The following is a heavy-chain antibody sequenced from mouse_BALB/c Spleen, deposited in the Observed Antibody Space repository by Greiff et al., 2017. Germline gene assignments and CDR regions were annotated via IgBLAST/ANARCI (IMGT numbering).Heavy chain of an antibody. Sequence: VQLQQSGPELVKPGASVKMSCKASGYTFTSYYIHWVKQRPGQGLEWIGWIYPGDGSTKYNEKFKGKTTLTADKSSSTAYMLLSSLTSEDSAIYFCARRGPTGAMDYWGQGTSVTVSS. V-gene: IGHV1S56*01. CDR2: IYPGDGST. J-gene: IGHJ4*01. CDR1: GYTFTSYY. CDR3: ARRGPTGAMDY.